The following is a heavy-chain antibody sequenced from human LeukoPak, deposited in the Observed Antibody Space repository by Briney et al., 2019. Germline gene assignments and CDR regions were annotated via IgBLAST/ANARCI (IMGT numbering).Heavy chain of an antibody. D-gene: IGHD6-13*01. CDR3: AKEKAAPHDY. V-gene: IGHV3-30*02. Sequence: PGGSLRLSCAASGFTFSSYGMHWVRQAPGKGLEWVAFIRYDGSNKYYADSVKGRFTFSRDNSKNTLYLQMNSLRAEDTAVYYCAKEKAAPHDYWGQGTLVTVSS. CDR2: IRYDGSNK. J-gene: IGHJ4*02. CDR1: GFTFSSYG.